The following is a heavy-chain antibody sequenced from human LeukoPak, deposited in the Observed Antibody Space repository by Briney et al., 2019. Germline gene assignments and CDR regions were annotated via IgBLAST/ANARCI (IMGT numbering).Heavy chain of an antibody. J-gene: IGHJ6*03. CDR1: GGTFSSYA. D-gene: IGHD3-22*01. Sequence: SVKVSCKASGGTFSSYAISWVRQAPGQGLEWMGGIIPIFGTANYAQKFQGRVTITADKSTSTAYMELSSLRSEDTAVYYCARVWYYDSSGYPGWAMDVWGKGTTVTVSS. V-gene: IGHV1-69*06. CDR2: IIPIFGTA. CDR3: ARVWYYDSSGYPGWAMDV.